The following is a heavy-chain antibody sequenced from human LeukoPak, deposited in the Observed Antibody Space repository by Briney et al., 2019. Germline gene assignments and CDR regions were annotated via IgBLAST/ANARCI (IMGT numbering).Heavy chain of an antibody. J-gene: IGHJ5*02. CDR1: GFTFDDYA. CDR3: AGANYGDPNWFDP. Sequence: GGSLRLSCAASGFTFDDYAMHWVRQAPGKGLEWVSLISGDGGSTYYADSVKGRFTISRDNSKNSLYLQMNSLRTEDTALYYCAGANYGDPNWFDPWGQGTLVTVSS. V-gene: IGHV3-43*02. CDR2: ISGDGGST. D-gene: IGHD4-17*01.